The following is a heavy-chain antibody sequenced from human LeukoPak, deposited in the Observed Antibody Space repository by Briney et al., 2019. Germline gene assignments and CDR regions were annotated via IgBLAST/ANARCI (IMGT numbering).Heavy chain of an antibody. Sequence: ASVKVSCKASGYTFTSYDINWVRQATGQGLEWMGWMNPNSGNTGYAQKFQGRVTMTRNTSISTAYMELSSLRSEDTAVYYCARFMVRGVIITRHYYYYMDVWGKGTTVTVSS. CDR1: GYTFTSYD. V-gene: IGHV1-8*01. CDR2: MNPNSGNT. D-gene: IGHD3-10*01. CDR3: ARFMVRGVIITRHYYYYMDV. J-gene: IGHJ6*03.